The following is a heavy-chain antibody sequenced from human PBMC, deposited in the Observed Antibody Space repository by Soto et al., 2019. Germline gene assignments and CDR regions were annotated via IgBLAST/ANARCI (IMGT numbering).Heavy chain of an antibody. CDR2: ISGSGGST. CDR3: AKGVAAADKGFKTKYYFDY. CDR1: GFTFSSYA. V-gene: IGHV3-23*01. J-gene: IGHJ4*02. D-gene: IGHD6-25*01. Sequence: EVQLLESGGGLVQPGGSLRLSCAASGFTFSSYAMSWVRQAPGKGLEWVSAISGSGGSTYYADSVKGRFTISRDNYKNTRYLQMNSLRAEDKAVYYCAKGVAAADKGFKTKYYFDYWGQGTLVTVSS.